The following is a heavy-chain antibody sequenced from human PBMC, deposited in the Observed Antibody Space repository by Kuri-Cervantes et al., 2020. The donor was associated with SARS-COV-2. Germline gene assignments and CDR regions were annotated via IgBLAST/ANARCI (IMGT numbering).Heavy chain of an antibody. J-gene: IGHJ3*02. CDR3: ARMGPLSNMIVYDALDI. V-gene: IGHV1-2*05. CDR2: INPNSGGT. CDR1: GYTFTGYY. D-gene: IGHD3-22*01. Sequence: ASVKVSCKASGYTFTGYYMHWVRRAPGQGLEWMGRINPNSGGTNYAQKFQGRVTMTRDTSISTVYMELSRLRSDDTVVYYCARMGPLSNMIVYDALDIWGQGTMVTVSS.